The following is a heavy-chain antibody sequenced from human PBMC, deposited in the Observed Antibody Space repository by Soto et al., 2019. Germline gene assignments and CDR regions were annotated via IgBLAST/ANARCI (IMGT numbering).Heavy chain of an antibody. D-gene: IGHD2-21*02. CDR2: ISSSSSTI. V-gene: IGHV3-48*02. Sequence: EVQLVESGGGLVQPGGSLRLSCAASGFTFSRYSMNWVRQAPGKGLEWVSYISSSSSTIYYADSVKGRFTISRDNAKNSLYLQMHSLRDEDTAVYYCASVTEVDYWGQGTLVTVSS. CDR3: ASVTEVDY. CDR1: GFTFSRYS. J-gene: IGHJ4*02.